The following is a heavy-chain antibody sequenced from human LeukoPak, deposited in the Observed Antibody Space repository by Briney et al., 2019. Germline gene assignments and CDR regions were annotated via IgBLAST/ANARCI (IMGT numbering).Heavy chain of an antibody. Sequence: SETLSLTCAVYGGSFSGYYWSWIRQPPGKGLEWIGEINYSGSTNYNPSLKSRVTISVDTSKNQFSLKLSSVTAADTAVYYCAGYSSGSVAFDIWGQGTMVTASS. V-gene: IGHV4-34*01. D-gene: IGHD6-19*01. CDR1: GGSFSGYY. CDR3: AGYSSGSVAFDI. CDR2: INYSGST. J-gene: IGHJ3*02.